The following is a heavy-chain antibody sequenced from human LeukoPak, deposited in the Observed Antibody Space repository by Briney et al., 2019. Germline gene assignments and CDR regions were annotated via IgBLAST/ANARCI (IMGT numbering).Heavy chain of an antibody. D-gene: IGHD2-21*01. CDR3: ARGNSVIYNWFDP. CDR1: GGSISIYY. J-gene: IGHJ5*02. V-gene: IGHV4-59*01. CDR2: IYYSGST. Sequence: SETLSLTCTVSGGSISIYYCSWIRQPPGKGLESIGYIYYSGSTNYNPSLKSRVTISVDTSKNQFSLKLSSVTAADTAVYYCARGNSVIYNWFDPWGQGTLVTVSS.